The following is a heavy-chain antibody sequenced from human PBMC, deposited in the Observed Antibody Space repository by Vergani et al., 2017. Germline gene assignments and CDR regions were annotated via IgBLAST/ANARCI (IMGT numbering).Heavy chain of an antibody. Sequence: QVQLQQWGAGLLKPSETLSLTCAVYGGSFSGYYWSWIRQPPGKGLEWIGEINHSGSTNYNPSLKSRVTISVDTSKTQFSLKLSSVTAADTAVYYCARAPYYDFWSGYSPLYYYYYMDVWGKGTTVTVSS. CDR2: INHSGST. V-gene: IGHV4-34*01. CDR3: ARAPYYDFWSGYSPLYYYYYMDV. D-gene: IGHD3-3*01. J-gene: IGHJ6*03. CDR1: GGSFSGYY.